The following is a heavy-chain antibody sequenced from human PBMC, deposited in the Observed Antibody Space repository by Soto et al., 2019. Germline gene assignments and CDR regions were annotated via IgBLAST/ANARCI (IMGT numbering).Heavy chain of an antibody. CDR1: GGSISSGGYY. CDR3: ARGDYYDSSGYYSYFDY. D-gene: IGHD3-22*01. J-gene: IGHJ4*02. CDR2: IYYSGST. V-gene: IGHV4-31*03. Sequence: SETLSLTCTVSGGSISSGGYYWSWLRQHPGKGLEWIGYIYYSGSTYYNPSLKSRVTISVDTSKNQFSLKLSSVTAADTAVYYCARGDYYDSSGYYSYFDYWGQGTLVTVSS.